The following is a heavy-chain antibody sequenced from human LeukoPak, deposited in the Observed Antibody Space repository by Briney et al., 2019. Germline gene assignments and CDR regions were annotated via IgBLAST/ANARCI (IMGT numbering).Heavy chain of an antibody. J-gene: IGHJ4*02. D-gene: IGHD5-18*01. CDR2: IIPILGIA. Sequence: SVKVSCKASGGTFSSYAISWVRQAPGQGLEWMGRIIPILGIANYAQKFQGRVMITADKSTSTAYMELSSLRSEDTAVYYCARGVSSYGSKFDYWGQGTLVTVSS. CDR3: ARGVSSYGSKFDY. V-gene: IGHV1-69*04. CDR1: GGTFSSYA.